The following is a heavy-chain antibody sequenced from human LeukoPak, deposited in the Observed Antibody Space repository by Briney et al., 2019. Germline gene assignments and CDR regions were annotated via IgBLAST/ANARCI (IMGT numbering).Heavy chain of an antibody. CDR1: GFTFSSYG. CDR3: ARLGSSWSFDY. V-gene: IGHV3-33*01. J-gene: IGHJ4*02. D-gene: IGHD6-13*01. CDR2: IWYDGSNK. Sequence: PGGSLRLSCAASGFTFSSYGMNWVRQAPGKGLEWVAVIWYDGSNKYYGDSVKGRFTIPRDNSKNTVSLQMNSLRVEDTAVYYCARLGSSWSFDYWGQGTLVTVSS.